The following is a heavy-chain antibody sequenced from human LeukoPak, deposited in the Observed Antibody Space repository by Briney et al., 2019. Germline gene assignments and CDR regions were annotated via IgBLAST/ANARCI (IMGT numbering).Heavy chain of an antibody. V-gene: IGHV4-4*02. Sequence: SSETLSLTCVVSGGSVSSSKWWSWVRQPPGKGLEWIGQVYHDGGTKYNPSLKSRVTILVDKSKNQFSLKLSSVTAADTAVYYCARVGVMATVNGYRYHSLDVWGQGTTVAVSS. CDR2: VYHDGGT. J-gene: IGHJ6*02. D-gene: IGHD3-16*01. CDR1: GGSVSSSKW. CDR3: ARVGVMATVNGYRYHSLDV.